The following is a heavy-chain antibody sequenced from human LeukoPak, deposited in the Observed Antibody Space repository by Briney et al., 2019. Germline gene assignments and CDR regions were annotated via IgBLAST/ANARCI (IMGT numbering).Heavy chain of an antibody. CDR2: TDKDGSVT. D-gene: IGHD1-26*01. Sequence: GGSLRLSCAASGFTLSSFWMSWVRQAPGKGLEWVADTDKDGSVTKCADSVKGRFTISRDNAKNTLYLQMNSLRVEDTALYYCAREANGGSYYYYYYMDVWGKGTTVTVSS. CDR1: GFTLSSFW. CDR3: AREANGGSYYYYYYMDV. J-gene: IGHJ6*03. V-gene: IGHV3-7*01.